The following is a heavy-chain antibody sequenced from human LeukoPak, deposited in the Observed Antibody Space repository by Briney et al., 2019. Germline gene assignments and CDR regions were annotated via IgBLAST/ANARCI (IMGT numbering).Heavy chain of an antibody. CDR3: TRGPIQLWLYHGMDV. V-gene: IGHV3-49*04. J-gene: IGHJ6*02. CDR1: GFTFGDHA. Sequence: GRSLRLSCTVSGFTFGDHAMSWVRQAPGKGLEWVGFIRSKTYGGTTEYAASVKGRFIISRDDSTSIAYLQMSSLKTEDTAVYYCTRGPIQLWLYHGMDVWGQGTTVTVSS. D-gene: IGHD5-18*01. CDR2: IRSKTYGGTT.